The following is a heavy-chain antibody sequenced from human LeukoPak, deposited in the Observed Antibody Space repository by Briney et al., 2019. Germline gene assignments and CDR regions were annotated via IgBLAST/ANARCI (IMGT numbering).Heavy chain of an antibody. CDR2: INHSGST. V-gene: IGHV4-34*01. Sequence: SETLSLTCAVYGGSFSGYYWSWIRQPPGKGLEWIGEINHSGSTNYNPSLTSRGTISVDTSKNQFSLKLSSVTAADTAVYYCARSVRRGSGSYYKDWGQGTLVTVSS. J-gene: IGHJ4*02. D-gene: IGHD3-10*01. CDR3: ARSVRRGSGSYYKD. CDR1: GGSFSGYY.